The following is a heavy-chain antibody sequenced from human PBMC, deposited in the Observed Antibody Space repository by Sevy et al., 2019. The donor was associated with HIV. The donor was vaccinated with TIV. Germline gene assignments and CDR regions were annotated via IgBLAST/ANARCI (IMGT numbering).Heavy chain of an antibody. Sequence: GGSLRLSCAASRFILSDYYMSWIRQAPGKGLEWISYISGSGDTIYYADSVKGRFTISSDNTKNSLYLQMNSLRAEDTAVYYCARDHVKDGDLGDYYYFAMDVWGQGTTVNVSS. V-gene: IGHV3-11*01. CDR3: ARDHVKDGDLGDYYYFAMDV. J-gene: IGHJ6*02. CDR1: RFILSDYY. CDR2: ISGSGDTI. D-gene: IGHD3-16*01.